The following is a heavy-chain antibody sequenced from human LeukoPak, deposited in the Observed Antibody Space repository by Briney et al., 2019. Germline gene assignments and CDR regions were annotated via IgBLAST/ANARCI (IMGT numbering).Heavy chain of an antibody. V-gene: IGHV4-34*01. CDR1: GGSFSGYY. CDR3: ASKYQLLSDFDY. D-gene: IGHD2-2*01. Sequence: SETLSLTCAVYGGSFSGYYWSWIRQPPGKGLEWIGEINHSGSTNYNPSLKSRVTISVDTSKNQFSLKLSSVTAADTAVYYCASKYQLLSDFDYWGQGTLVTVSS. CDR2: INHSGST. J-gene: IGHJ4*02.